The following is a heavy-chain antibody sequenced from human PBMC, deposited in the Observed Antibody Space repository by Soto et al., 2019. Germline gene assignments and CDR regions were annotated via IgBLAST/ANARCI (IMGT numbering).Heavy chain of an antibody. J-gene: IGHJ4*02. D-gene: IGHD5-12*01. Sequence: QVQLVQSGAEVKKPGASGKVSCKASGYTFTSYDINWVRQATGQGLEWMGWMNPNSGNTGYAQKFQGRVTITRNNSISTAYMELNRLRSEDTAVYYCSRGRLRTLRCKRPDASTKYYFDYWGQGTLVTVSS. CDR3: SRGRLRTLRCKRPDASTKYYFDY. V-gene: IGHV1-8*01. CDR1: GYTFTSYD. CDR2: MNPNSGNT.